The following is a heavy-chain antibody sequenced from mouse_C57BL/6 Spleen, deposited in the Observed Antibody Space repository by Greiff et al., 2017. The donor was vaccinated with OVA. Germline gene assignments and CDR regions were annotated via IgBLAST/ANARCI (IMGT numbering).Heavy chain of an antibody. CDR2: ISSGSSTI. J-gene: IGHJ2*01. V-gene: IGHV5-17*01. Sequence: EVKVVESGGGLVKPGGSLKLSCAASGFTFSDYGMHWVRQAPEKVLEWVAYISSGSSTIYYADTVKGRFTISRDNAKNTLFLQMTSLRSEDTAMYYCARNPLYYGSSFSYYFDYWGQGTTLTVSS. D-gene: IGHD1-1*01. CDR3: ARNPLYYGSSFSYYFDY. CDR1: GFTFSDYG.